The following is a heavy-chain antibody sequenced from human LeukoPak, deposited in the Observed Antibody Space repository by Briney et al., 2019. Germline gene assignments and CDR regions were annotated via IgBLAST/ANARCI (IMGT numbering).Heavy chain of an antibody. V-gene: IGHV4-31*11. CDR1: GGSISSGGYY. D-gene: IGHD6-13*01. J-gene: IGHJ4*02. CDR2: IYYSGST. CDR3: ARSRTSIAAAGTGVGGGY. Sequence: PSETLSLTFAVSGGSISSGGYYWSWIRQHPGKGLEWIGYIYYSGSTYYNPSLKSRVTISVDTSKNQFSLKLSSVTAADTAVYYCARSRTSIAAAGTGVGGGYWGQGTLVTVSS.